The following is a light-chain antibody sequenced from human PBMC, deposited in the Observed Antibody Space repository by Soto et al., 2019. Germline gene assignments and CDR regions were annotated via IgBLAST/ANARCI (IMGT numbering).Light chain of an antibody. J-gene: IGKJ5*01. V-gene: IGKV3-11*01. CDR2: DAS. CDR3: QHRMNWPLT. Sequence: EIVLTQSPATLSLSAGERATLSCRSSQTISRYLAWCQQKPGQTPRLLIYDASNRATGVPARFSGSGSETDFTLTISRLEPEHFAVYYCQHRMNWPLTFGQGTRLEIK. CDR1: QTISRY.